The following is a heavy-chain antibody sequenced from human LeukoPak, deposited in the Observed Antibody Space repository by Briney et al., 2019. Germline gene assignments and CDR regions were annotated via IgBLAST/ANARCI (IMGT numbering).Heavy chain of an antibody. Sequence: GASVKVSCKASGYTFTSYDINWARQATGQGLEWMGWMNPNSGNTGYAQKFQGRVTITRNTSISTAYMELSSLRSEDTAVYYCARAEDVGAADYWGQGTLVTVSS. J-gene: IGHJ4*02. V-gene: IGHV1-8*03. D-gene: IGHD1-26*01. CDR2: MNPNSGNT. CDR3: ARAEDVGAADY. CDR1: GYTFTSYD.